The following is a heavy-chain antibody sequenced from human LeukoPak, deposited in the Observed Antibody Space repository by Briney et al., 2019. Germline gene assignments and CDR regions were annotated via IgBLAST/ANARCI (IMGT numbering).Heavy chain of an antibody. D-gene: IGHD3-3*01. CDR3: AREDTIFGVVIRYPDY. Sequence: PGGSLRLFCAASGFTFSSYSMNWVRQASGKGLEWVSSISSSSSYIYYADSVKGRFTISRDNAKNSLYLQMNSLRAEDTAVYYCAREDTIFGVVIRYPDYWGQGTLVTVSS. CDR1: GFTFSSYS. CDR2: ISSSSSYI. V-gene: IGHV3-21*01. J-gene: IGHJ4*02.